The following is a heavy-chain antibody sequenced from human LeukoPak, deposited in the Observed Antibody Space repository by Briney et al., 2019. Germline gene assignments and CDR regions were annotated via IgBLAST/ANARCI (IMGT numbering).Heavy chain of an antibody. D-gene: IGHD1-1*01. V-gene: IGHV4-4*07. CDR3: ATEPTRTPYYYMDV. CDR1: GGSISSYY. CDR2: ISSSRSA. J-gene: IGHJ6*03. Sequence: SETLSLTCPVSGGSISSYYWNWIRQPAGKGLEWIGFISSSRSANYNPSIKSRVTLSVDTSKNQLSLILNSVTVADTAVFYCATEPTRTPYYYMDVWGKGTTVVVSS.